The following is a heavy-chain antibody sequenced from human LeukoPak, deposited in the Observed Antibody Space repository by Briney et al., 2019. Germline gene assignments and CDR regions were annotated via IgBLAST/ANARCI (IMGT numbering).Heavy chain of an antibody. CDR3: ASGYQIVS. Sequence: SETLSLTCTVSGGSISNYYWSWIRQPPGKGLEWIGYIYYGGTTDYNPSLKSRVTISVDTSKNQFSLTVRSVTAADTAVYCCASGYQIVSWGQGTLVSVSS. D-gene: IGHD2/OR15-2a*01. CDR1: GGSISNYY. V-gene: IGHV4-59*01. CDR2: IYYGGTT. J-gene: IGHJ5*02.